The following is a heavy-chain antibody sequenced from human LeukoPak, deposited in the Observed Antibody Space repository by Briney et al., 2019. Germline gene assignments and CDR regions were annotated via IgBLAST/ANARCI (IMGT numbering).Heavy chain of an antibody. CDR2: IIPIFGTA. V-gene: IGHV1-69*13. J-gene: IGHJ4*02. CDR1: GGTFSSYA. D-gene: IGHD3-9*01. Sequence: ASVKVSCKASGGTFSSYAISWVRQAPGQGLEWMGGIIPIFGTANYAQKFQSRVTITADESTSTAYMELSSLRSEDTAVYYCARVGVEGYFDWLLNYWGQGTLVTVSS. CDR3: ARVGVEGYFDWLLNY.